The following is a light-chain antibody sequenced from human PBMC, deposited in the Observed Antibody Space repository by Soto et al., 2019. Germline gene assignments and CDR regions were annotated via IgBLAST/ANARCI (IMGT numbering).Light chain of an antibody. CDR1: QSLLHSNGYNY. V-gene: IGKV2-28*01. CDR2: LGS. CDR3: MQALQTPYT. J-gene: IGKJ2*01. Sequence: DIVMTQSPLSLPVTPGEPASISCRSSQSLLHSNGYNYLDWYLQKPGQSRQLLIYLGSNRASGVPDRFSGIGSGTDFTLKISRVEAEDVGVYYCMQALQTPYTFGQGTKLEIK.